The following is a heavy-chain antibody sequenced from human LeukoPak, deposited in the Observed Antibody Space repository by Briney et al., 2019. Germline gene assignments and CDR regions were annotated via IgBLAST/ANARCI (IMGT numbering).Heavy chain of an antibody. V-gene: IGHV1-18*01. D-gene: IGHD3-22*01. Sequence: ASVKVSCKASGYTFTSYGISWVRQAPGQGLEWMGWISAYNGNTNYAHKLQGRVTITTDTSTSTAYMELRSLRSDDTAVYYCARPDSSAYDAFDIWGQGTMVTVSS. CDR1: GYTFTSYG. J-gene: IGHJ3*02. CDR2: ISAYNGNT. CDR3: ARPDSSAYDAFDI.